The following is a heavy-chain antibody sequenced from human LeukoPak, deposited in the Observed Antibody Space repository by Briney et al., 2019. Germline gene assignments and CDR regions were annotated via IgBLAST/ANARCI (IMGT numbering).Heavy chain of an antibody. V-gene: IGHV3-23*01. J-gene: IGHJ4*02. D-gene: IGHD6-19*01. CDR3: AKDREIAVAGYRWVAYFDY. CDR1: GFTFSSYA. Sequence: GGSLRLSCAASGFTFSSYAMSWVRQAPGKGLEWVSAISGSGGSTYYADSVKGRFTISRDNSKNTLYLQMNSLKAEDTAVYYCAKDREIAVAGYRWVAYFDYWGQGTLVTVSS. CDR2: ISGSGGST.